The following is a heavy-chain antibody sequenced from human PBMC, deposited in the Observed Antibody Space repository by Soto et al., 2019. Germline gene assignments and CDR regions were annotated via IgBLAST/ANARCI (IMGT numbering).Heavy chain of an antibody. Sequence: GGSLRLSCAASGFTFSSYGMHWVRQAPGKGLEWVAVIWYDGTNKYYADSVKGRFTISRDNSKNTLFLQMNSLRAEDTAVYYCARFYSGSYYYFDYWGQGTLVTVS. CDR3: ARFYSGSYYYFDY. V-gene: IGHV3-33*01. CDR1: GFTFSSYG. D-gene: IGHD1-26*01. J-gene: IGHJ4*02. CDR2: IWYDGTNK.